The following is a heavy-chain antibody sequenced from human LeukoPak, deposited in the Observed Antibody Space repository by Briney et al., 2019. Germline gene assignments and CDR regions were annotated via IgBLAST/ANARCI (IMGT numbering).Heavy chain of an antibody. CDR3: ATGYPLTGHYYGMDV. V-gene: IGHV1-2*04. D-gene: IGHD1-14*01. CDR1: GYTFTGYY. CDR2: INPNSGGT. J-gene: IGHJ6*04. Sequence: ASVKVSCKASGYTFTGYYMHWVRQAPGQGLEWMGWINPNSGGTNYAQKFQGWVTMTRDTYISTAYMELSRLRSDDTAVYYCATGYPLTGHYYGMDVWGKGTTVTVSS.